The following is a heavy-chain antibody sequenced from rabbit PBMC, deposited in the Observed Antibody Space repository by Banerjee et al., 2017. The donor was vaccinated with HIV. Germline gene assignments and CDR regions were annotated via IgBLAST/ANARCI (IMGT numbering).Heavy chain of an antibody. CDR2: IVPILGVT. V-gene: IGHV1S7*01. D-gene: IGHD3-1*01. Sequence: QLVESGGGLVQPGGSLKLSCKASAFDFSTYSMSWVRQAPGKGLEWMGYIVPILGVTYYATWVNGRFTISSHNAQNTLYLQLNSLTAADTATYFCVRDTWHFNLWGQGTLVTVS. CDR3: VRDTWHFNL. J-gene: IGHJ4*01. CDR1: AFDFSTYS.